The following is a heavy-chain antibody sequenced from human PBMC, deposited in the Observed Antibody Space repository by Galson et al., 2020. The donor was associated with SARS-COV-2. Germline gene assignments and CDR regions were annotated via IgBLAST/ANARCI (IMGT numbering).Heavy chain of an antibody. CDR2: ISYDGSNK. Sequence: GGSLRLSCAASGFTFSSYAMHWVRQAPGKGLEWVAVISYDGSNKYYADYVKGRFTISRDNSKNTLYLQMNSLRAEDTAVYYCARPHSGSYYGPLDYWGQGTLVTVSS. V-gene: IGHV3-30*01. CDR1: GFTFSSYA. D-gene: IGHD1-26*01. J-gene: IGHJ4*02. CDR3: ARPHSGSYYGPLDY.